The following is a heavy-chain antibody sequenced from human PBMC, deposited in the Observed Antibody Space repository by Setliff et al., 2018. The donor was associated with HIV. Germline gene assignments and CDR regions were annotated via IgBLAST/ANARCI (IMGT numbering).Heavy chain of an antibody. CDR3: ARETIRSGHPSEAGFDF. CDR1: GDSVSGYY. D-gene: IGHD6-19*01. J-gene: IGHJ4*02. CDR2: VHNSAGS. V-gene: IGHV4-4*07. Sequence: SETLSLTCAVSGDSVSGYYWSWIRQPAGRGLEWIGRVHNSAGSNYNPSLKSRVTMSVDTAKNQLSLNLNSVTAADTAVYYCARETIRSGHPSEAGFDFWGQGALVTVSS.